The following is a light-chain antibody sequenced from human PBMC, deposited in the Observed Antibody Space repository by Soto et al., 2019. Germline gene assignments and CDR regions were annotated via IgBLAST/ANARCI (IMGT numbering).Light chain of an antibody. CDR3: ISYTDRQSYL. J-gene: IGLJ1*01. CDR2: AVS. Sequence: QSALTQPASVSGSPGQSITISCSGTSSDIGSYNHVAWYQQFPGKSPKLMIYAVSDPPPGVSDRFSGSKSGITASLTISGLQTEDEADYYCISYTDRQSYLFGTGTKVTVL. V-gene: IGLV2-14*03. CDR1: SSDIGSYNH.